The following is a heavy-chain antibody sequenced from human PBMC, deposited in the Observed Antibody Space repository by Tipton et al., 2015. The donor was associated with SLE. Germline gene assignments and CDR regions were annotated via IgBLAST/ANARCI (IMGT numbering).Heavy chain of an antibody. J-gene: IGHJ6*02. D-gene: IGHD4-17*01. V-gene: IGHV3-9*01. CDR1: GFTFDDYT. Sequence: SLRLSCAASGFTFDDYTMHWVRQGPGKGLEWVSGISWNSGIIGYADSVKGRFTISRDNAKNSLYLQMNSLRAEDTALYYCARDRNDYGNPHYYDDMDVWGQGTTVTVSS. CDR3: ARDRNDYGNPHYYDDMDV. CDR2: ISWNSGII.